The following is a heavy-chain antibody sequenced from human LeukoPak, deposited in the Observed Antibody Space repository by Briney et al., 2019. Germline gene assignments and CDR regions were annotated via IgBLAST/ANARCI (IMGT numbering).Heavy chain of an antibody. CDR3: ARSAYYDFWSGYDY. D-gene: IGHD3-3*01. V-gene: IGHV4-61*02. CDR1: GGSISSGSYY. J-gene: IGHJ4*02. Sequence: SETLSLTCTVSGGSISSGSYYWSWIRQPAGKGLEWIGRIYTSGSTNYNPSLKSRVTISVDTSKSQFSLKLSSVTAADTAVYYCARSAYYDFWSGYDYWGQGTLVTVPS. CDR2: IYTSGST.